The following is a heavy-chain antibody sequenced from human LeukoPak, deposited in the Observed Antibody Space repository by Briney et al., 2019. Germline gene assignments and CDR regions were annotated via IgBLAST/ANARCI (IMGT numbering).Heavy chain of an antibody. J-gene: IGHJ4*02. V-gene: IGHV4-34*01. Sequence: NPSETLSFTCAVYGGSFSGYYWSWIRQPPGKGLEWIGEINHSGSTNYNPSLKSRVTISVDTSKNQFSLKLSSVTAADTAVYYCVGVGGYEMDYWGQGTLVTVSS. D-gene: IGHD5-12*01. CDR1: GGSFSGYY. CDR2: INHSGST. CDR3: VGVGGYEMDY.